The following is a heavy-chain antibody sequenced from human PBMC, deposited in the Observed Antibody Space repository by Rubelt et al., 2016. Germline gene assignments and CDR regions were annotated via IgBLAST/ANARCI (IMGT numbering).Heavy chain of an antibody. Sequence: QLQLQESGPGLVKPSETLSLTCTVSGGSVISGYYWGWIRQPPGKGLEWIGCIFYGGTTHYKPSLESRVTMSVDTSKNKVSLQLSYVTAADTAIYSCAKDGGIAVTGTSNWHAPWGQGTLVTVSS. CDR1: GGSVISGYY. D-gene: IGHD6-19*01. J-gene: IGHJ5*02. V-gene: IGHV4-39*07. CDR2: IFYGGTT. CDR3: AKDGGIAVTGTSNWHAP.